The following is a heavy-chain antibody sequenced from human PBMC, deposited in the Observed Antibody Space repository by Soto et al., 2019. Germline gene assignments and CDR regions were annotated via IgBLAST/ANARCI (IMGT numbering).Heavy chain of an antibody. CDR1: GYSFTGYY. J-gene: IGHJ5*02. CDR2: INPNSGGT. CDR3: ARYTGVAGTWYCDP. Sequence: QVQLVQSGAEVKKPGASVKVSCKASGYSFTGYYMHWVRQAPGQGFEWMGWINPNSGGTNYAQTFQGRVTMTRDTSISTAYMDLSRLRSDDTAVYYCARYTGVAGTWYCDPWGQGTLVTVSS. D-gene: IGHD2-15*01. V-gene: IGHV1-2*02.